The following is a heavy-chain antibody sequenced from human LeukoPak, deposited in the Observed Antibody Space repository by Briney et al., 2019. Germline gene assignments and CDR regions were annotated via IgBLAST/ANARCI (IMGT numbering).Heavy chain of an antibody. CDR3: ARAGKFKYDILTGYYPYYFDY. V-gene: IGHV1-2*02. CDR1: GYTFTGYY. D-gene: IGHD3-9*01. Sequence: GASVKVSCKASGYTFTGYYMHWARQAPGQGLEWMGWINPNSGGTNYAQKFQGRVTMTRDTSISTAYMELSRLRSDDTAVYYCARAGKFKYDILTGYYPYYFDYWGQGTLVTVSS. J-gene: IGHJ4*02. CDR2: INPNSGGT.